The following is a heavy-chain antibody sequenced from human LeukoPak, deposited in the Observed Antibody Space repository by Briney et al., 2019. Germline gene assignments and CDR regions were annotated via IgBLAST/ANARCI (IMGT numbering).Heavy chain of an antibody. Sequence: SETLSLTCTVSGYSISSGYYWGWIRQPPGKGLEWIGSIYHSGSTYYNPSLKSRVTISVDTSKNQFSLKLSSVAAADTAVYYCARENSGSYSRWFDPWGQGTLVTVSS. J-gene: IGHJ5*02. CDR3: ARENSGSYSRWFDP. D-gene: IGHD1-26*01. CDR2: IYHSGST. V-gene: IGHV4-38-2*02. CDR1: GYSISSGYY.